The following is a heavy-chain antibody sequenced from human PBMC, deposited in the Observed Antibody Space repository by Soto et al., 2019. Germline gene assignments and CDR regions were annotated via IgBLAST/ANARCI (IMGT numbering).Heavy chain of an antibody. CDR1: GFTFSSYS. D-gene: IGHD5-12*01. CDR3: AREAGDIVATKGGNWLDP. V-gene: IGHV3-21*01. Sequence: PGGSLRLSCAASGFTFSSYSMNWVRQAPGKGLEWVSSISSSSSYIYYADSVKGRFTISRDNAKNSLYLQMNSLRAEDTAVYYCAREAGDIVATKGGNWLDPWGQRTLVTFSS. J-gene: IGHJ5*02. CDR2: ISSSSSYI.